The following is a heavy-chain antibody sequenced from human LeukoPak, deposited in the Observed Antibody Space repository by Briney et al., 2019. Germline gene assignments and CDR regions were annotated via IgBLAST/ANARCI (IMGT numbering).Heavy chain of an antibody. CDR2: ISSSSSYI. J-gene: IGHJ3*02. CDR1: GFTFSSYS. CDR3: ARDLRDFDFWSGYYQDAFDI. Sequence: PGGSLRLSCAASGFTFSSYSMNWVRQAPGKGLEWVSSISSSSSYIYYADSVKGRFTISRDNAKNSLYLQMNSLRAEDTAVYYCARDLRDFDFWSGYYQDAFDIWGQGTMVTVSS. V-gene: IGHV3-21*01. D-gene: IGHD3-3*01.